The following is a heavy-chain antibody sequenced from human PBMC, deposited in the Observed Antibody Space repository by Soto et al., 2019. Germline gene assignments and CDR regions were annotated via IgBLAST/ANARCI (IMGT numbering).Heavy chain of an antibody. D-gene: IGHD5-18*01. CDR1: GFTFSNYN. V-gene: IGHV3-21*01. Sequence: EVQLVESGGGLVKPGGSLRITCAASGFTFSNYNMNWVRQAPGKGLEWVSSISTGSTYIYYADSVKGRFTISRDNAKNSLYLQRNSLRAEDTAVYYCAGDRYNYGRGDYWGQGTLVTVSS. CDR2: ISTGSTYI. CDR3: AGDRYNYGRGDY. J-gene: IGHJ4*02.